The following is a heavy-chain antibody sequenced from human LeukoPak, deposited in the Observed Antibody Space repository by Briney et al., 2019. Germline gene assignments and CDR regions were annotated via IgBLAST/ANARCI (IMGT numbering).Heavy chain of an antibody. J-gene: IGHJ3*01. CDR2: IKQDGSEK. CDR3: ARSDRPRPTLLAAFDF. V-gene: IGHV3-7*01. CDR1: GFTFSSYW. D-gene: IGHD6-6*01. Sequence: QPGGSLRLSCAASGFTFSSYWMSWVRQAPGKGLELVANIKQDGSEKYYVDSVKGRFTISRDNAKNSLCLQMNSLRAEDTAVYYCARSDRPRPTLLAAFDFWGQGTMVTVSS.